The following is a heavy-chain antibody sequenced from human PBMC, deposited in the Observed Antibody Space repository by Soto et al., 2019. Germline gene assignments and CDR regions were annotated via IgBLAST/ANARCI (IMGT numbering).Heavy chain of an antibody. Sequence: QVQLVQSGAEEKKPGASVKVSCKASGYTFTSYDMQWVRQAPGQRLEWMGWINAGNGNTKYSQKFQGRVTITRDTSASTAYMELSSLRSQDTAVYYCARDKITGSLDYWGQGTLVTVSS. CDR3: ARDKITGSLDY. D-gene: IGHD1-20*01. J-gene: IGHJ4*02. CDR1: GYTFTSYD. CDR2: INAGNGNT. V-gene: IGHV1-3*05.